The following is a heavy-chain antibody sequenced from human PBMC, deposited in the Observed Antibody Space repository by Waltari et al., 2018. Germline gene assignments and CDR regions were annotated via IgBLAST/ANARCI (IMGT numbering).Heavy chain of an antibody. V-gene: IGHV1-18*01. D-gene: IGHD2-8*02. CDR1: GCNFISYS. Sequence: QVHLVQSGGEVKTPGASVKVSCKASGCNFISYSFTWVRQAPGQGLEWMGWISANNSKTNYAQKFQGRLTMTTDTSTSTAYMELRSLTSDDTAVYYCVRDGSGASFTFNYWGQGTLVTVSS. J-gene: IGHJ4*02. CDR3: VRDGSGASFTFNY. CDR2: ISANNSKT.